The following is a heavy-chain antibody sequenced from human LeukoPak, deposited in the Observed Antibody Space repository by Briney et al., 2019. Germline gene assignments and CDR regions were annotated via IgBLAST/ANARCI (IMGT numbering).Heavy chain of an antibody. CDR2: IHQHGSKE. CDR3: ARDPSGSSSWVRFDY. D-gene: IGHD6-13*01. Sequence: GGSLRLSCTTSGFNFRAYWMGWVRQAPGKGLEWVANIHQHGSKENYVDSVKGRFTISRDNAKNSLYLQMNSLRVEDTAVYYCARDPSGSSSWVRFDYWGQGTLVTVSS. J-gene: IGHJ4*02. CDR1: GFNFRAYW. V-gene: IGHV3-7*01.